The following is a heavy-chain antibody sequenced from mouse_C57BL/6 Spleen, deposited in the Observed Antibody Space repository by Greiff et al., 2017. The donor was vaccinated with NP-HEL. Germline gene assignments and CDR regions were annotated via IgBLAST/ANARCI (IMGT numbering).Heavy chain of an antibody. CDR2: ISYDGSN. J-gene: IGHJ3*01. Sequence: EVQLQESGPGLVKPSQSLSLTCSVTGYSITSGYYWNWIRQFPGNKLEWMGYISYDGSNNYNPSLKNRISITRDTSKNQFFLKLNSVTTEDTATYYCAREERNYGYDGAWFAYWGQGTLVTVSA. V-gene: IGHV3-6*01. CDR1: GYSITSGYY. CDR3: AREERNYGYDGAWFAY. D-gene: IGHD2-2*01.